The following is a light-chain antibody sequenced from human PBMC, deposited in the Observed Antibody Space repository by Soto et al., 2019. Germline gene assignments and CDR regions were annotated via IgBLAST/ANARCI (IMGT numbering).Light chain of an antibody. V-gene: IGKV1-6*01. CDR2: KAS. Sequence: AIQMTQSPSSLSASVGDRVTITCRASQGIRIDLGWYQQKPGKAPKVLISKASTLESGVPARFSGSGSGTEFTLTISSLQPDDVATYYCQLYNSYLWRFGQGTKVEIK. J-gene: IGKJ1*01. CDR3: QLYNSYLWR. CDR1: QGIRID.